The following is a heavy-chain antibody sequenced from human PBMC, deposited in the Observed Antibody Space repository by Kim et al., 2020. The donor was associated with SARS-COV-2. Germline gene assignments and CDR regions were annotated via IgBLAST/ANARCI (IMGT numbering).Heavy chain of an antibody. Sequence: SVKVSCKASGGTFSSYAISWVRQAPGQGLEWMGGIIPIFGTANYAQKFQGRVTITADESTSTAYMELSSLRSEDTAVYYCASPAEITFGGVIDRYGMDVWGQGTTVTVSS. CDR2: IIPIFGTA. J-gene: IGHJ6*02. CDR1: GGTFSSYA. CDR3: ASPAEITFGGVIDRYGMDV. V-gene: IGHV1-69*13. D-gene: IGHD3-16*02.